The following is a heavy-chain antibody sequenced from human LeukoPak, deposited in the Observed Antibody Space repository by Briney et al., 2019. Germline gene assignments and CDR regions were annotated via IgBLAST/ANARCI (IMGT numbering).Heavy chain of an antibody. CDR3: ARDSYDFWSGYQERGAFDI. CDR1: GFTFSSYS. CDR2: ISSSSSYI. V-gene: IGHV3-21*01. D-gene: IGHD3-3*01. Sequence: GGSLRLSCAASGFTFSSYSMNWVRQAPGKGLEWVSSISSSSSYIYYADSVKGRFTISRDNAKNSLYLQMNSLRAEDTAVYYCARDSYDFWSGYQERGAFDIWGQGTMVTVSS. J-gene: IGHJ3*02.